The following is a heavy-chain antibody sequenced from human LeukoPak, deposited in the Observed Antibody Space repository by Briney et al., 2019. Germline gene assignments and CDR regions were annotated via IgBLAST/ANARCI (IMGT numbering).Heavy chain of an antibody. CDR2: LSGSGGST. CDR1: GFTFSFYT. D-gene: IGHD3-10*01. J-gene: IGHJ4*02. CDR3: ARDYGSGSYSFDY. Sequence: GGSLRLSCAASGFTFSFYTMSWVRQAPGKGLEWVSGLSGSGGSTYYSDSVKGRFTISRDNSKNTLYLQMNSLRAEDTAAYYCARDYGSGSYSFDYWGQGTLVTVSS. V-gene: IGHV3-23*01.